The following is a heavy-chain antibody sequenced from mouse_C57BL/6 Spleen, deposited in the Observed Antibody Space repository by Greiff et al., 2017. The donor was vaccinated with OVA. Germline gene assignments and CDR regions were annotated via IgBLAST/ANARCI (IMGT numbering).Heavy chain of an antibody. J-gene: IGHJ4*01. V-gene: IGHV2-6-1*01. Sequence: VKLVESGPGLVAPSQSLSITCTVSGFSLTSYGVHWVRQPPGKGLEWLVVIWSDGSTTYNSALKSRLSISKDNSKSQVFLKMNSLQTDDTAMYYCARQEGYGNYYAMDYWGQGTSVTVSS. CDR1: GFSLTSYG. CDR2: IWSDGST. CDR3: ARQEGYGNYYAMDY. D-gene: IGHD2-1*01.